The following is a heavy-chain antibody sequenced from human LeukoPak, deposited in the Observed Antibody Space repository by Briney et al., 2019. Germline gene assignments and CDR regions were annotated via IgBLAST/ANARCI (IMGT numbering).Heavy chain of an antibody. D-gene: IGHD6-13*01. Sequence: SETLSLTCTVSGGSISSYYWSWIRQPPGKGLEWIGYIYYSGSTNYNPSLKSRVTISVDTSKNQFSLKLSSVTAADTAVYYCARHLHSGYSSSWYGFGYYYGMDVWGQGTTVTVSS. CDR1: GGSISSYY. V-gene: IGHV4-59*08. CDR3: ARHLHSGYSSSWYGFGYYYGMDV. J-gene: IGHJ6*02. CDR2: IYYSGST.